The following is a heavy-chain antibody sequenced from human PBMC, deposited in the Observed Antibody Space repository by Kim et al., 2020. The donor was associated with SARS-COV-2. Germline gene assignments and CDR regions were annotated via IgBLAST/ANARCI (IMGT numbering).Heavy chain of an antibody. CDR1: GFTFSNAW. D-gene: IGHD3-9*01. CDR2: IKSKTDGGTT. CDR3: TTAGPLRYFDWLFPYYYGMDV. J-gene: IGHJ6*02. Sequence: GGSLRLSCAASGFTFSNAWMSWVRQAPGKGLEWVGRIKSKTDGGTTDYAAPVKGRFTISRDDSKNTLYLQMNSLKTEDTAVYYCTTAGPLRYFDWLFPYYYGMDVWGQGTTVTVSS. V-gene: IGHV3-15*01.